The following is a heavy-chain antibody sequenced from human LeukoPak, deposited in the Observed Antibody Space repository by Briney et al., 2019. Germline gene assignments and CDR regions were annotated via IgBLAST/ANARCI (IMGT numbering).Heavy chain of an antibody. V-gene: IGHV3-53*01. CDR3: ARGAGTTTFEY. J-gene: IGHJ4*02. D-gene: IGHD4-17*01. CDR2: IYGGGST. Sequence: GGSLRLSCAASGFTVSSNYMSWVRQAPGKGLEWVSVIYGGGSTYYADSVKGRFTISRDNSKNTLYLQMNNLRADDTAVYYCARGAGTTTFEYWGQGTLVTVSS. CDR1: GFTVSSNY.